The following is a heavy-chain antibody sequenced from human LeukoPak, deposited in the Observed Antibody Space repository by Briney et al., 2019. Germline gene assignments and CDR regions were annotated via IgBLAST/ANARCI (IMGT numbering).Heavy chain of an antibody. CDR3: ATAYDSSGYMSEEYFQH. D-gene: IGHD3-22*01. Sequence: ASVKVSCKVSGYTLTELSMHWVRQAPGKGLEWMGGFDPEDGETIYAQKFQGRATMTEDTSTDTAYMELSSLRSEDTAVYYCATAYDSSGYMSEEYFQHWGQGTLVTVSS. CDR1: GYTLTELS. J-gene: IGHJ1*01. V-gene: IGHV1-24*01. CDR2: FDPEDGET.